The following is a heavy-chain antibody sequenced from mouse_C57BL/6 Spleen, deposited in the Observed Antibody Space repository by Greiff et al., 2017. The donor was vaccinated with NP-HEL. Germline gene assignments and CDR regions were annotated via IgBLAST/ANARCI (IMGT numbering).Heavy chain of an antibody. CDR3: ARHEVRATVVAPGYFDV. V-gene: IGHV1-62-2*01. CDR1: GYTFTEYT. CDR2: FYPGSGSI. Sequence: QVQLKQSGAELVKPGASVKLSCKASGYTFTEYTIHCVKQRSGQGLEWIGWFYPGSGSIKYNEKFKDKATLTADKSSSTVYMELSRLTSEDSAVYFCARHEVRATVVAPGYFDVWGTGTTVTVSS. D-gene: IGHD1-1*01. J-gene: IGHJ1*03.